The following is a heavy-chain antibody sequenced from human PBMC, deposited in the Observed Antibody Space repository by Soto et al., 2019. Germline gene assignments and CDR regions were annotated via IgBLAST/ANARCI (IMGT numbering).Heavy chain of an antibody. Sequence: SETMSLTCSLAGNCIIGICHGTWIRHPPGRTLDWMASIFHTRTTYSTPSLKTGVTISLDMSKNQFSLKLRSVTATDTAVYNCARGKGTHNYWGRGTRVT. J-gene: IGHJ4*02. CDR2: IFHTRTT. V-gene: IGHV4-38-2*02. CDR1: GNCIIGICH. CDR3: ARGKGTHNY. D-gene: IGHD3-10*01.